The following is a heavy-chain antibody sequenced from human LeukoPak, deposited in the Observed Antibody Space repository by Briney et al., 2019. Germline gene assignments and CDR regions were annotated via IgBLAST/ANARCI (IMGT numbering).Heavy chain of an antibody. V-gene: IGHV3-21*01. D-gene: IGHD5-12*01. CDR3: ARDTGYSGYDWFY. Sequence: RGSLRLSCAASGFTFSSYSMNWVRQAPGKGLEWVSSISSSSSYIYYADSVKGRFTISRDNAKNSLYLQMNSLRAEDTAVYYCARDTGYSGYDWFYWGQGTLVTVSS. CDR1: GFTFSSYS. CDR2: ISSSSSYI. J-gene: IGHJ4*02.